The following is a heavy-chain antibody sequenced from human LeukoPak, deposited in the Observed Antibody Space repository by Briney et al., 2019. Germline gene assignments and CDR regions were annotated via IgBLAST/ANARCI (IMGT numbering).Heavy chain of an antibody. J-gene: IGHJ3*02. CDR1: GYTFTSYG. CDR3: AREYYYDSKDAFDI. CDR2: ISAYNGNT. D-gene: IGHD3-22*01. Sequence: ASVKVSCKASGYTFTSYGISWVRQAPGQGLEWMGWISAYNGNTNYAQKLQGRVTMTTDTSTSTAYMELRSLRSDDTAVYYCAREYYYDSKDAFDIWGQGTMVTVSS. V-gene: IGHV1-18*01.